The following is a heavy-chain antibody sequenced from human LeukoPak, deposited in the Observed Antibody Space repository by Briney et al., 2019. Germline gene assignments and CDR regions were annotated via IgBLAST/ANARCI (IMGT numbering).Heavy chain of an antibody. J-gene: IGHJ3*02. CDR2: IWYDGSNK. D-gene: IGHD2-15*01. CDR3: ARDCSGGSCYGSWRAFDI. Sequence: GGSLRLSCAASGFTFSSYGMHWVRQAPGKGLEWVAVIWYDGSNKYYADSVKGRFTISRDNSKNTLYLQMNSLRAEDTAVYYCARDCSGGSCYGSWRAFDIWGQGAMVTVSS. V-gene: IGHV3-33*01. CDR1: GFTFSSYG.